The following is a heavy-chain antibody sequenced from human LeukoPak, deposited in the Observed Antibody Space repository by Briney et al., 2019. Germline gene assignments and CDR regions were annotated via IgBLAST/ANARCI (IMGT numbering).Heavy chain of an antibody. CDR1: GFTFSSYW. D-gene: IGHD6-19*01. V-gene: IGHV3-23*01. CDR2: ISGSGDKT. CDR3: ARRGGSTGWGAFDI. Sequence: GGSLRLSCAASGFTFSSYWMSWVRQAPEKGLEWVSSISGSGDKTFYADSVKGRFTISSDNSKNTLYLQMNSLSREDTAIYYCARRGGSTGWGAFDIWGQGTMVTVSS. J-gene: IGHJ3*02.